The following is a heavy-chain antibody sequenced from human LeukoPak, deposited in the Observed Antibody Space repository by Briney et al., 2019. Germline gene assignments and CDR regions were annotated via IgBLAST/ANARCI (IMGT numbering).Heavy chain of an antibody. CDR3: ATDFWGPILGGASGSPKVDY. CDR1: GFTFSSYA. V-gene: IGHV3-23*01. D-gene: IGHD3-16*01. CDR2: ISGSGGST. Sequence: GGSLRLSCAASGFTFSSYAMSWVRQAPGKGLEWVSTISGSGGSTFYADSVKGRFTISRDNSKNTLYLQMNSLRAEDTAVYYCATDFWGPILGGASGSPKVDYWGQGTLVTISS. J-gene: IGHJ4*02.